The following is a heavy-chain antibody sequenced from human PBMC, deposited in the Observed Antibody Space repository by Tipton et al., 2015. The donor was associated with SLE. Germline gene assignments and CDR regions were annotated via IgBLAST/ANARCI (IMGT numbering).Heavy chain of an antibody. D-gene: IGHD5-12*01. J-gene: IGHJ3*02. CDR1: GGSISSSSYY. CDR3: ASPYQPRVWLRLGDAFDI. V-gene: IGHV4-39*01. Sequence: LRLSCTVSGGSISSSSYYWGWIRQPPGKGLEWIGSNYYSGSTYYNPSLKSRVTISVDTSKNQFFLKLSSVTAADTAVYYCASPYQPRVWLRLGDAFDIWGQGTMVTVSS. CDR2: NYYSGST.